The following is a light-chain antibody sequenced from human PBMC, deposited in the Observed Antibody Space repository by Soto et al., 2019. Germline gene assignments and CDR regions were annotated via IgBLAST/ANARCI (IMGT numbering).Light chain of an antibody. CDR3: LQHNSYPWT. J-gene: IGKJ1*01. CDR1: QGIRKD. V-gene: IGKV1-17*02. Sequence: DIPMTQSPSSLSASVGDRVTITCRASQGIRKDLGWYQQKPGKAPKGLIFAASSLQSGVPSRFSGSGFGTEFTLTISNLQPEDSATYYCLQHNSYPWTFVQGTKVEIK. CDR2: AAS.